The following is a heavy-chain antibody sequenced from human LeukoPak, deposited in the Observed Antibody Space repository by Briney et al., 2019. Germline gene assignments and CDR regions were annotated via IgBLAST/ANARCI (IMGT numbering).Heavy chain of an antibody. D-gene: IGHD3-22*01. Sequence: PGGSLRLSCAASGFTFSSYAMSWVRQAPGKGLEWVSAISGSGGSTYYADSVKGRFTISRDNSKNTLYPQMNSLRAEGTAVYYCAKDAYYYDSSGFDYWGQGTLVTVSS. CDR3: AKDAYYYDSSGFDY. CDR1: GFTFSSYA. CDR2: ISGSGGST. J-gene: IGHJ4*02. V-gene: IGHV3-23*01.